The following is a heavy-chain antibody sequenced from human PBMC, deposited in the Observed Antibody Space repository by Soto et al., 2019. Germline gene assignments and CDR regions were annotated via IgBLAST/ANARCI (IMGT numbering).Heavy chain of an antibody. D-gene: IGHD6-19*01. CDR3: TKGVGVAVRPDYYYYGMDV. V-gene: IGHV1-69*13. CDR2: IIPIFATT. CDR1: GGSFSIDA. J-gene: IGHJ6*02. Sequence: GASVKVSCKASGGSFSIDAVSWVRQAPGQGLEWMGGIIPIFATTNYAQKVQGRVTITADESTTTAYMELSSLRADDTAVYYCTKGVGVAVRPDYYYYGMDVWGQGTTVTVSS.